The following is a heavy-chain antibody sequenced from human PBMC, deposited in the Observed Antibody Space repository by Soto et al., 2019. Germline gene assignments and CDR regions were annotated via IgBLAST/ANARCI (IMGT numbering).Heavy chain of an antibody. CDR1: GFTFSDYT. Sequence: QVQLVESGGGVVQPGRSLRLSCTASGFTFSDYTIHWVRQAPGKGLEWVAVIWYDGSNKYYADSVKGRFTISRDNSKNTLYLQMNSLIAEDTAVYYCARAAYAKEGVDSWGQGTLVTVSS. V-gene: IGHV3-33*01. J-gene: IGHJ4*02. CDR3: ARAAYAKEGVDS. CDR2: IWYDGSNK. D-gene: IGHD4-17*01.